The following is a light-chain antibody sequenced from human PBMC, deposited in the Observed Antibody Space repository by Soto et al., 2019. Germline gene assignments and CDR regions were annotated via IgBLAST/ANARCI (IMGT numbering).Light chain of an antibody. Sequence: SALTQPASVSGSPGQSITLSCTGTSSDVGGYNYVSWYQQHPGKAPKLMIYEVSNRPSGVSNRFSGSKSGNTASLTISGLQAEDEADYYCNSYASSGTLVFGTGTKLTVL. CDR3: NSYASSGTLV. J-gene: IGLJ1*01. CDR1: SSDVGGYNY. CDR2: EVS. V-gene: IGLV2-14*01.